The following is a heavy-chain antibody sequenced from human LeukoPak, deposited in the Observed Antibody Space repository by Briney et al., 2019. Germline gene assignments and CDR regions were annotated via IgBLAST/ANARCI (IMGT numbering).Heavy chain of an antibody. CDR1: GGSITSYY. J-gene: IGHJ4*02. CDR3: ARVRDRSSYFYDLDY. CDR2: IHYSGST. V-gene: IGHV4-59*01. Sequence: SETLSLTCTVSGGSITSYYWSWIRQLPGKGLEWVGCIHYSGSTNYNPSLKSRVTISVDTSKNQFSPKLSSVTAADTAVYYCARVRDRSSYFYDLDYWGQGTLVTVSS. D-gene: IGHD3-22*01.